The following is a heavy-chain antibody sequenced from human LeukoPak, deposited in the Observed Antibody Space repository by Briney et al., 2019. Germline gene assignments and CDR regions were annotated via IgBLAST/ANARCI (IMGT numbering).Heavy chain of an antibody. CDR2: INPSGGST. CDR1: GYTFTHYY. V-gene: IGHV1-46*01. D-gene: IGHD5-18*01. J-gene: IGHJ4*02. CDR3: ARAYTYGLNY. Sequence: GASVKVSCKAPGYTFTHYYMHWVRQVPGQGLEWMGTINPSGGSTSYAQKFQGRVTMTRDTSTSTVYMELSSLRTEDTAVFYCARAYTYGLNYWGQGTLVTVSS.